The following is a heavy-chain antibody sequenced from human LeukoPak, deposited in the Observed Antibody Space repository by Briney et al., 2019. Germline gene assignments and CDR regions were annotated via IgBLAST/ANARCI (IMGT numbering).Heavy chain of an antibody. CDR3: ASTYCSSTSCYKAPTN. J-gene: IGHJ4*02. CDR2: INPNSGGT. Sequence: ASVKVSCKASGYTFTGYYMHWVRQAPGQGLEWMGWINPNSGGTNYAQKFQGRVTMTRDTSISTAYMELSRLRSDDTAVYYCASTYCSSTSCYKAPTNWGQGTLVTVSS. CDR1: GYTFTGYY. V-gene: IGHV1-2*02. D-gene: IGHD2-2*02.